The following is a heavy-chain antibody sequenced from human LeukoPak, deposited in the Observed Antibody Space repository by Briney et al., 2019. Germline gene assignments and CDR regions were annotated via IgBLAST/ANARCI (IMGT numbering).Heavy chain of an antibody. V-gene: IGHV3-74*01. D-gene: IGHD1-14*01. J-gene: IGHJ3*01. CDR1: GFTFGNSW. Sequence: GGSLRLSCAASGFTFGNSWVHWVRQAPGKGLVWVSLINADGSTTSYADSVKGRFTISRDNARNTLSLEVNSLTIEDTAVYYCIVVVEPPDSDGFDVWGQGTMITVSS. CDR3: IVVVEPPDSDGFDV. CDR2: INADGSTT.